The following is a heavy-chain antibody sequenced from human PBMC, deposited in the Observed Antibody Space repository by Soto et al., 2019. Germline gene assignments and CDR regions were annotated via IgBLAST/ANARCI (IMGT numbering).Heavy chain of an antibody. CDR3: AKDHLWFGEVPETPDF. CDR1: GFMFNKYG. J-gene: IGHJ5*01. Sequence: QLLESGGGVVQPGRSLTISCAASGFMFNKYGMHWVRQAPGKGLEVVAVTSYDGSVNNYGDSVKVRFTISRDILKNTLYLQMTSLRAEDTSVYYCAKDHLWFGEVPETPDFCGHGNLVTVSS. D-gene: IGHD3-10*01. CDR2: TSYDGSVN. V-gene: IGHV3-30*18.